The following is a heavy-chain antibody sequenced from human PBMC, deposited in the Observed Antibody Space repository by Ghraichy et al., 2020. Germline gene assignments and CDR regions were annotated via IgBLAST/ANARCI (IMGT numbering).Heavy chain of an antibody. CDR1: GGSISSGGYY. V-gene: IGHV4-31*03. CDR3: ARDAVVVIPRTSYWYFDL. Sequence: SETLSLTCTVSGGSISSGGYYWSWIRQHPGKGLEWIGYIYYSGSTYYNPSLKSRVTISVDTSKNQFSLKLSSVTAADTAVYYCARDAVVVIPRTSYWYFDLWGRGTLVTVSS. J-gene: IGHJ2*01. D-gene: IGHD3-22*01. CDR2: IYYSGST.